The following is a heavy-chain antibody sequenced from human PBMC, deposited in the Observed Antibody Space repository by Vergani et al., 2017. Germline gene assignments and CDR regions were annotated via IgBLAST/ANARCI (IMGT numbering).Heavy chain of an antibody. CDR2: ILYSEST. V-gene: IGHV4-30-4*01. CDR3: ARVGVYGCNSLYYFDY. D-gene: IGHD4-23*01. J-gene: IGHJ4*02. Sequence: QVQLQESGPGLVKPSQTLSLTCTVSGGSISSGDYYWSWIRQPPVKGLEWVGYILYSESTYYNPSLKSRVTISGDTSKNQFSLKLSSVTAADTAVYYCARVGVYGCNSLYYFDYWGQGTLVTVYS. CDR1: GGSISSGDYY.